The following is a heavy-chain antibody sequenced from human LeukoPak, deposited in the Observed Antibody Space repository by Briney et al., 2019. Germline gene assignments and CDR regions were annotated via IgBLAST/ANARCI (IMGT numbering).Heavy chain of an antibody. V-gene: IGHV3-30*02. CDR2: IRYDGSNK. D-gene: IGHD3-9*01. J-gene: IGHJ3*02. CDR3: AKDSTPNYDIMTGFYNGALDM. Sequence: GGSLRLSCAASGFTFSSYGMHWVRQAPGKGLEWVAFIRYDGSNKYYADSVKGRFTISKDNSKNTLHLQMNSLRAEDTAVYYCAKDSTPNYDIMTGFYNGALDMWGQGTTVTVSS. CDR1: GFTFSSYG.